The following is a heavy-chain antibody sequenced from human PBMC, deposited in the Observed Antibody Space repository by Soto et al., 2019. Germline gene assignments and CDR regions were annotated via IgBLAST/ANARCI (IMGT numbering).Heavy chain of an antibody. CDR2: IIPIFGTA. V-gene: IGHV1-69*13. Sequence: ASVKVSCKASGGTFSSCAISWVRQAPGQGLEWMGGIIPIFGTANYAQKFQGRVTITADESTSTAYMELSSLRSEDTAVYYCARGPRVVGAIGLSPTWGQGTLVTVSS. D-gene: IGHD1-26*01. CDR3: ARGPRVVGAIGLSPT. CDR1: GGTFSSCA. J-gene: IGHJ5*02.